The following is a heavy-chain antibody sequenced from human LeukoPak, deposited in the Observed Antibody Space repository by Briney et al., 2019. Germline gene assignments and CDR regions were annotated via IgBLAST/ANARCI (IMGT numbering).Heavy chain of an antibody. CDR3: ARTSIYYDSSGYRS. V-gene: IGHV4-34*01. J-gene: IGHJ5*02. Sequence: SETLSLTCAVYGGSFSGYYWSWIRQPPGKGLEWIGEINHSGSTNNNPSLKSRVTISVDTSKNQFSLKLSSVTAADTAVYYCARTSIYYDSSGYRSWGQGTLVTVSS. CDR1: GGSFSGYY. D-gene: IGHD3-22*01. CDR2: INHSGST.